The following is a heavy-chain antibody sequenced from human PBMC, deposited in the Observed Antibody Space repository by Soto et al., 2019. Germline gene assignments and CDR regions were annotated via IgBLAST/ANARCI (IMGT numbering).Heavy chain of an antibody. Sequence: ASVKVSCKASGYTFTSYYMHWVRQAPGQGLEWMGIINPSGGSTSYAQKFQGRVTMTRDTSTSTVYMELSSLRSEDTAVYYCARGGIAAAGTLVSYYYYGMDVWGRGTTVTVSS. CDR2: INPSGGST. CDR3: ARGGIAAAGTLVSYYYYGMDV. V-gene: IGHV1-46*03. CDR1: GYTFTSYY. D-gene: IGHD6-13*01. J-gene: IGHJ6*02.